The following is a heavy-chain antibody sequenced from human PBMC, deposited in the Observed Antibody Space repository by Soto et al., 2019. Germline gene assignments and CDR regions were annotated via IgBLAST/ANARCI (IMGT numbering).Heavy chain of an antibody. V-gene: IGHV1-24*01. CDR2: FDPEDGET. J-gene: IGHJ4*02. CDR3: ATDPGAWSGLLY. Sequence: ASVKVSCKVSGDTLTELSMHWVRQAPGKGLEWMGGFDPEDGETIYAQKFQGRVTMTEDTSTDTAYRELSSLRSEDTAVYYCATDPGAWSGLLYWGQGTLVTVSS. D-gene: IGHD3-3*01. CDR1: GDTLTELS.